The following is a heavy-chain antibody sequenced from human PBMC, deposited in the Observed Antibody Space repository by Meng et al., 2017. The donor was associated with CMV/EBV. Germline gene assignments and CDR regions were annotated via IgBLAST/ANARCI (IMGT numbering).Heavy chain of an antibody. J-gene: IGHJ4*02. CDR2: IYSGGST. D-gene: IGHD1-26*01. Sequence: GESLKISCAASGFTVSSNYMSWVRQAPGKGLEWVSVIYSGGSTYYADSVKGRFTISRDTSQNTLYLQMNSLRVDDTAVYYCARVVGATRLDYWGQGTLVTVSS. CDR3: ARVVGATRLDY. CDR1: GFTVSSNY. V-gene: IGHV3-53*05.